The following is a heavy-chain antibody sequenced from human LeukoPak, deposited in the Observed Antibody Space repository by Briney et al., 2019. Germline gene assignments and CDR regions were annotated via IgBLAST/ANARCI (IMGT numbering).Heavy chain of an antibody. CDR1: GFTLDDYV. CDR2: ISGDGGST. D-gene: IGHD5-24*01. Sequence: GGSLRLSCAASGFTLDDYVIHWARQAPGKGLEWVSVISGDGGSTNYADSVKGRFAISRDNSKNSLYLQMNSLRTEDTALYYSAKGGSRWLQSPSDYWGQGTLVTVSS. J-gene: IGHJ4*02. CDR3: AKGGSRWLQSPSDY. V-gene: IGHV3-43*02.